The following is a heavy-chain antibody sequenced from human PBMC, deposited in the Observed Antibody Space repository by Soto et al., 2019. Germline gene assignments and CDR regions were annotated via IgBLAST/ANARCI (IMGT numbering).Heavy chain of an antibody. J-gene: IGHJ4*02. V-gene: IGHV4-39*01. Sequence: QVQLQESGPGLVKPSETLSLTCTVSGDSISSSTYYWGWIRQPPGKGLEWIGSMFYSGNTYYNPSLKSRVTLSLDPSMPQFSLQLNSVTAADTAVHYCLRPEGYYESRGYTLDYWGQGTLVTVCS. CDR2: MFYSGNT. CDR3: LRPEGYYESRGYTLDY. CDR1: GDSISSSTYY. D-gene: IGHD3-22*01.